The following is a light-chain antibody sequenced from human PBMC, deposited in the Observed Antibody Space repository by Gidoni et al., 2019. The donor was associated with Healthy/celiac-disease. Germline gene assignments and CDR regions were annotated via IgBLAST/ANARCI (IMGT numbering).Light chain of an antibody. CDR1: QSISSY. Sequence: DIQMTQSPSSLSASVGDRVTITCRASQSISSYLNWYQQKTGKAPKLLIYAASRLQSGVPSRFCGSGCATDFSLPISSLQPYDFATYYCQQSYSTLLSTFXQXTKLEIK. V-gene: IGKV1-39*01. J-gene: IGKJ2*01. CDR2: AAS. CDR3: QQSYSTLLST.